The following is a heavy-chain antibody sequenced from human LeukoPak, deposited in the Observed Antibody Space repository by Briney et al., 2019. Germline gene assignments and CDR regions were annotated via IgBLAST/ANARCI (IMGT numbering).Heavy chain of an antibody. D-gene: IGHD2-15*01. CDR2: IYHSGST. J-gene: IGHJ4*02. V-gene: IGHV4-38-2*02. CDR1: GYSISSGYY. Sequence: KASETLSLTCTVSGYSISSGYYWSWIRQPPGKGLEWIGYIYHSGSTYYNPSLKSRVTISVDRSKNQFSLKLSSVTAADTAVYYCARDRGYCSGGSCYRDDYWGQGTLVTVSS. CDR3: ARDRGYCSGGSCYRDDY.